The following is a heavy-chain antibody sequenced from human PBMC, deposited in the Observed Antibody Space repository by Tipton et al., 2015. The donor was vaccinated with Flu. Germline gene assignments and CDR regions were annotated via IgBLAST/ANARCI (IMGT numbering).Heavy chain of an antibody. J-gene: IGHJ4*02. D-gene: IGHD6-19*01. CDR3: AKVIPELVAGLDY. Sequence: GSLRLSCAASGFTFTTYDMHWVRQATGEGLQWVSGIDSAGDTYYLDSVKGRFTISRDNFKNTLYLQMNSVRAEDTAVYYCAKVIPELVAGLDYWGQGTLVTVSS. CDR2: IDSAGDT. CDR1: GFTFTTYD. V-gene: IGHV3-13*01.